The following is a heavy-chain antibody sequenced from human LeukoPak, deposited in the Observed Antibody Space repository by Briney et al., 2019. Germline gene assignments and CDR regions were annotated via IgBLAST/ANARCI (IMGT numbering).Heavy chain of an antibody. CDR2: IYHSGST. D-gene: IGHD2-2*01. CDR3: ARQIIVVVPAAIGSFYMDV. Sequence: PSGTLSLTCAVSGYSISSGYYWGWIRQPPGKGLEWIGSIYHSGSTYYNPSLKSRVTISVDTSKNQFSLKLSSVTAADTAVYYCARQIIVVVPAAIGSFYMDVWGKGTTVTVSS. J-gene: IGHJ6*03. CDR1: GYSISSGYY. V-gene: IGHV4-38-2*01.